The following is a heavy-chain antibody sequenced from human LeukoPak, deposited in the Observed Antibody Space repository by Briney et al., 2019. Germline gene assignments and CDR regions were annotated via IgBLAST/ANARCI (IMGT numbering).Heavy chain of an antibody. CDR1: GFTFSSYA. CDR3: AKRGSSYGHAFDI. V-gene: IGHV3-23*01. Sequence: GGSLRLSRAASGFTFSSYAMSWVRQAPGKGLEWVSAISGSGGSTYYADSVKGRFTISRDNSKNTLYLQMNSLRAEDTAVYYCAKRGSSYGHAFDIWGQGTMVTVSS. CDR2: ISGSGGST. D-gene: IGHD5-18*01. J-gene: IGHJ3*02.